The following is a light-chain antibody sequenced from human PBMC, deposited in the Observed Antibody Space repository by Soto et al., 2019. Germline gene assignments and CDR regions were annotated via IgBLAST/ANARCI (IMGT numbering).Light chain of an antibody. V-gene: IGKV1-5*01. J-gene: IGKJ1*01. CDR2: DAS. CDR1: QSISNW. Sequence: DIQMTQSPSTLSAYVGDRVIVTCRASQSISNWLSCYQQKPGQAHKLLIYDASTLDGGVPSRFRGSGSGTDLTLTIYNLKTDDVATYYCQHYNIISLTFGPGTKV. CDR3: QHYNIISLT.